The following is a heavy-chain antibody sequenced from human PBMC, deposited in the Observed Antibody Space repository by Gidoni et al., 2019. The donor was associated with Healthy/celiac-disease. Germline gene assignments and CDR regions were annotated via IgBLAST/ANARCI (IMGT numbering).Heavy chain of an antibody. Sequence: EVQLVESGGGVVQPGGSRRLSGEASGFTGSSYAMSWVRPAPGKGLEWVSAISGIGGSTYYADSVKGRFTISRDNSKNTLYLQMNSLRAEDTAVYYCATPRVVVTAAYDYWGQGTLVTVSS. V-gene: IGHV3-23*04. J-gene: IGHJ4*02. CDR2: ISGIGGST. D-gene: IGHD2-21*02. CDR1: GFTGSSYA. CDR3: ATPRVVVTAAYDY.